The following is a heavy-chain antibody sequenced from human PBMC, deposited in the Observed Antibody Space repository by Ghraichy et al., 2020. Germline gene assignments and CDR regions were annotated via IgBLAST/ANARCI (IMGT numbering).Heavy chain of an antibody. CDR2: ISSSSSTI. Sequence: GGSLRLSCAASGFTFSSYSMNWVRQAPGKGLEWVSYISSSSSTIYYADSVKGRFTISRDNAKNSLYLQMNSLRAEDTAVYYCARVKYDGYRIGTALVPTEVEWDYWGQGTLVTVSS. CDR3: ARVKYDGYRIGTALVPTEVEWDY. CDR1: GFTFSSYS. J-gene: IGHJ4*02. V-gene: IGHV3-48*01. D-gene: IGHD1-1*01.